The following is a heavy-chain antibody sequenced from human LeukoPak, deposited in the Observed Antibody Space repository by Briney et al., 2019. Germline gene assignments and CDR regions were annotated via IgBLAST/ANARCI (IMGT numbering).Heavy chain of an antibody. J-gene: IGHJ4*02. Sequence: GASVKVSCKASGYTFTSYAMNWVRQAPGQGLEWMGWINTNTGNPTYAQGFTGRFVFSLGTSVSTAYLQISSLKAEDTVVYYCARSYDYDFWSGLTYYFDYWGQGTLVTVSS. CDR3: ARSYDYDFWSGLTYYFDY. CDR2: INTNTGNP. CDR1: GYTFTSYA. V-gene: IGHV7-4-1*02. D-gene: IGHD3-3*01.